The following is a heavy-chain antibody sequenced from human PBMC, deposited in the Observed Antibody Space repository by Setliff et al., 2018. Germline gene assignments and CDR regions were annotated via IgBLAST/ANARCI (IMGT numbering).Heavy chain of an antibody. Sequence: ETLSLTCTVSGDSISSRRNYWGWFRQPAGKGLEWIGEIYHIGSTNYNPSLRSRVTISVDKSKNQFSLKLNSVTAADTAVYYCARAPPSVPYGDYGPRQYFDLWGRGSLVTVSS. CDR3: ARAPPSVPYGDYGPRQYFDL. V-gene: IGHV4-61*10. D-gene: IGHD4-17*01. CDR2: IYHIGST. J-gene: IGHJ2*01. CDR1: GDSISSRRNY.